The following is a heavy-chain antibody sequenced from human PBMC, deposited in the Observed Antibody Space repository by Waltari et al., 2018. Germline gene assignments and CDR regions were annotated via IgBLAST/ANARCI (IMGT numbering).Heavy chain of an antibody. CDR2: IYWNDDT. V-gene: IGHV2-5*01. Sequence: QITLKESGPTLVKPTQTLTLTCSFSGFSLSATGVGVGWIRQPPGKALEWLAVIYWNDDTRYRPSLKSRLTITKDTSKNQVVLTMTNMDPADTATYYCAHSPRPYYYDSSVSYAVWFHYFDSCGQGTLVTVSS. CDR3: AHSPRPYYYDSSVSYAVWFHYFDS. J-gene: IGHJ4*02. CDR1: GFSLSATGVG. D-gene: IGHD3-22*01.